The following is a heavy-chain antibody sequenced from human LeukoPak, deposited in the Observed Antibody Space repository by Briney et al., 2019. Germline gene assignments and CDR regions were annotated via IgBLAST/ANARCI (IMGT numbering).Heavy chain of an antibody. D-gene: IGHD5-24*01. CDR2: IYYSGST. J-gene: IGHJ4*02. V-gene: IGHV4-59*01. CDR1: GGSTSSYY. CDR3: ARADRRDGYTKRGYYFDY. Sequence: PSETLSLTCTVSGGSTSSYYWSWIRQPPGKGLEWIGYIYYSGSTNYNPSLKSRVTISVDTSKNQFSLKLSSVTAADTAVYYCARADRRDGYTKRGYYFDYWGQGTLVTVSS.